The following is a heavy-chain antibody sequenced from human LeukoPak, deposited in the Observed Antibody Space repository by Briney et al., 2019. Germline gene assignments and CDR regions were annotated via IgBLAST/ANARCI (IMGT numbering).Heavy chain of an antibody. CDR2: IIPIFGTA. CDR3: ARGGDDSGTADY. V-gene: IGHV1-69*05. CDR1: GGTFNSYA. D-gene: IGHD3-10*01. J-gene: IGHJ4*02. Sequence: ASVKVSCKASGGTFNSYAISWVRQAPGQGLEWMGRIIPIFGTANYAQKFQGRVTITTDESTSTAYMELSSLRSEDTAVYYCARGGDDSGTADYWGQGTLVTVSS.